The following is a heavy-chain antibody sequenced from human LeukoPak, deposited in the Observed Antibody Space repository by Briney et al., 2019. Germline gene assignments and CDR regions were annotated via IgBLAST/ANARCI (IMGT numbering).Heavy chain of an antibody. Sequence: GGSLRLSCAASGFTFSRYTMHWVRQTPSKGLEWVAIVLYDGSNKYYPDSVKGRFTISRDNSKNTASLQMNSLRAEDTAVYYCARDNYVGNLDYWGQGTLVTVSS. CDR2: VLYDGSNK. CDR1: GFTFSRYT. V-gene: IGHV3-30*04. CDR3: ARDNYVGNLDY. J-gene: IGHJ4*02. D-gene: IGHD4-23*01.